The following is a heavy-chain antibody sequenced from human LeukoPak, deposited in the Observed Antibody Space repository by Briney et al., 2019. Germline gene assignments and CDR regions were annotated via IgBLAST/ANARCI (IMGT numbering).Heavy chain of an antibody. V-gene: IGHV3-21*01. CDR1: GFTFSSYS. Sequence: PGGSLRLSCAASGFTFSSYSMNWVRQAPGKGLEWVSSISSSSSYTYYADSVKGRFTISRDNAKNSLYLQMNSLRAEDTAVYYCARDEVGAKSPWGQGTLVTVSS. CDR3: ARDEVGAKSP. D-gene: IGHD1-26*01. CDR2: ISSSSSYT. J-gene: IGHJ5*02.